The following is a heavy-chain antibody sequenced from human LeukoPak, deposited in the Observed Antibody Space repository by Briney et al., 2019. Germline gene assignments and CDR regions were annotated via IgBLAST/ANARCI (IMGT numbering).Heavy chain of an antibody. CDR2: IKSKTDGGTT. Sequence: GGSLRLSCAASGFTFSNTWMSWVRQAPGKGLEWVGRIKSKTDGGTTDYAAPVKGRFTISRDDSKNTLYLQMNSLKTEDTAVYYCTTDLWFGELLLTNDYWGQGTLVTVSS. D-gene: IGHD3-10*01. V-gene: IGHV3-15*01. J-gene: IGHJ4*02. CDR1: GFTFSNTW. CDR3: TTDLWFGELLLTNDY.